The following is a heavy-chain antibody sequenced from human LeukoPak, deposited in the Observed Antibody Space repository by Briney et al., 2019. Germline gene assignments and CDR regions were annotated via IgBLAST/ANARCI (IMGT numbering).Heavy chain of an antibody. CDR1: GFTFSSYA. CDR3: ARAGSHWHYVY. Sequence: PGGSLRLSCVASGFTFSSYAMHWVRQAPGKGLEWVAIISSDGSSEYYPDSVKGRFTISRDNAKNSLSLQMNNLRVEDTAVYYCARAGSHWHYVYWGQGTVVTVSS. V-gene: IGHV3-30-3*01. CDR2: ISSDGSSE. J-gene: IGHJ4*02. D-gene: IGHD3-10*01.